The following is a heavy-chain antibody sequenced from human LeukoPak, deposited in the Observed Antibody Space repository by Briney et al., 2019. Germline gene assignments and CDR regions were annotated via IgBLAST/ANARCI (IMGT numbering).Heavy chain of an antibody. V-gene: IGHV4-39*01. J-gene: IGHJ4*02. CDR1: GGSISSVDHY. D-gene: IGHD2-15*01. Sequence: PSDTLSLTCIASGGSISSVDHYWGWIRQPPGKGLEWIGSIYYSGSTYYNPSLNNRVTIFIDMSKNQFSLRLNSVTATDTAVYYCARLVCGGGSCPAEFDYWGQGTLVTVSS. CDR2: IYYSGST. CDR3: ARLVCGGGSCPAEFDY.